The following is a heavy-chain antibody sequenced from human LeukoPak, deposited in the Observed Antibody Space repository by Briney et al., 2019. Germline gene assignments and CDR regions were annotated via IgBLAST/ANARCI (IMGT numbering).Heavy chain of an antibody. CDR2: IYSFDYHT. V-gene: IGHV5-51*01. Sequence: GESLKISCKGSGYSFTSYWIGWVGQMPGNGLEGMGIIYSFDYHTSNSPSLQDQSTISADKSISTAYLQWSRLKASDPAMYYCARIGPHYDILTGYYAYFDYWGQGTLVTVSS. D-gene: IGHD3-9*01. CDR3: ARIGPHYDILTGYYAYFDY. CDR1: GYSFTSYW. J-gene: IGHJ4*02.